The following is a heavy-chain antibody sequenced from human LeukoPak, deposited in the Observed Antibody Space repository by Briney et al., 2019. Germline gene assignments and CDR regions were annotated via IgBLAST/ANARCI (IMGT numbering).Heavy chain of an antibody. CDR2: INHSGST. CDR1: GGSFSGYY. V-gene: IGHV4-34*01. Sequence: PSETLSLTCAVYGGSFSGYYWSWIRQPPGKGLEWIGEINHSGSTNYNPSLKSRVTISVDTSKNQFSLKLSPVTAADTAVYYCARAVRGVRTKSLLRYFDYWGQGTLVTVSS. D-gene: IGHD3-10*01. J-gene: IGHJ4*02. CDR3: ARAVRGVRTKSLLRYFDY.